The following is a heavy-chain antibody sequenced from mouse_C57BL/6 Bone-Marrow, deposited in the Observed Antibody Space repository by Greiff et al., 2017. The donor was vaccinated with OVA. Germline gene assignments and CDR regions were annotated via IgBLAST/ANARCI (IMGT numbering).Heavy chain of an antibody. D-gene: IGHD2-14*01. V-gene: IGHV1-69*01. J-gene: IGHJ2*01. CDR3: ALGGTTGYFDY. CDR1: GYTFTSYW. CDR2: IDPSDSYT. Sequence: VQLQQPGAELVMPGASVKLSCKASGYTFTSYWMHWVKQRPGQGLEWIGEIDPSDSYTNYNQKFKGKSTLTVDKSSSTAYMQLSSLTSEDSAVYYCALGGTTGYFDYWGQGTTLTVSS.